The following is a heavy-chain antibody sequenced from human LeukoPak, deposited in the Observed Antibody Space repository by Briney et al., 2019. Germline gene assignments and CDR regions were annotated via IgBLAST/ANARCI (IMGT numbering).Heavy chain of an antibody. J-gene: IGHJ3*02. CDR3: ARTNDSDI. CDR1: GCSITGYH. V-gene: IGHV4-4*08. CDR2: IYIRKST. Sequence: SETLSLSCTVSGCSITGYHWSWVREPPGKRLEWIEYIYIRKSTEYTPSLKSRATISANTTKNQFSLKLTSVTAADTAIYYCARTNDSDIWGQGTMVTVSS.